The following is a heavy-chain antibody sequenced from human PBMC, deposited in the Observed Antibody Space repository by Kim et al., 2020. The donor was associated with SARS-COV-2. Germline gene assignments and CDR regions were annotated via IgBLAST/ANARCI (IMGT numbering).Heavy chain of an antibody. J-gene: IGHJ6*02. CDR3: ARAWGSRWYYYGMDV. Sequence: DSGKGRFTISRDNSKNTLYLQMNSLRAEDTAVYYCARAWGSRWYYYGMDVWGQGTTVTVSS. D-gene: IGHD3-16*01. V-gene: IGHV3-30*01.